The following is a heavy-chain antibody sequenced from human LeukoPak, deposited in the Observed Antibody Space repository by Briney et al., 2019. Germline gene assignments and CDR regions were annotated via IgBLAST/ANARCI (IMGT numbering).Heavy chain of an antibody. Sequence: PGGSLRLSRAASGISFSSHCMNWLRQAPGRGLEWVSSISSTSTYIYYADSVKGRFTISRDNANNSLYLQMNSLRAEDTALYYCATHNSFDSCGQGTLVTVSS. V-gene: IGHV3-21*04. J-gene: IGHJ5*01. CDR1: GISFSSHC. CDR2: ISSTSTYI. CDR3: ATHNSFDS.